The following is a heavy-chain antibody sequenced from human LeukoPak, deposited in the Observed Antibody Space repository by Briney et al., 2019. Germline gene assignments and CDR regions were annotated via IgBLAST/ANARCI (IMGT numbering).Heavy chain of an antibody. D-gene: IGHD6-13*01. V-gene: IGHV1-69*13. Sequence: ASVKVSCKASGGTFSSYAISWVRQAPGQGLEWMGGIIPIFGTANYAQKFQGRVTITADESTSTAYMELSSLRSEDTAVYYCASAAAAGTIGDYWGQGTLVTVSS. CDR1: GGTFSSYA. CDR3: ASAAAAGTIGDY. CDR2: IIPIFGTA. J-gene: IGHJ4*02.